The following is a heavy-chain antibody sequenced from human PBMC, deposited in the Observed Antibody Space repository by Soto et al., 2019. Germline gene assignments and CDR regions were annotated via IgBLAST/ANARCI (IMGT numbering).Heavy chain of an antibody. V-gene: IGHV1-18*01. CDR3: ARGYYYGSGRPTPGGMDV. CDR1: GYTFTNYD. D-gene: IGHD3-10*01. CDR2: ISTYTGNT. Sequence: QVHLVQSGAEVKKPGASVKVSCKASGYTFTNYDINWVRQAPGQGLEWMGWISTYTGNTNYAQKLQGRVTMTTDTSAGTAYMALRSLRSDDTAVYYCARGYYYGSGRPTPGGMDVWGQGTTVTVSS. J-gene: IGHJ6*02.